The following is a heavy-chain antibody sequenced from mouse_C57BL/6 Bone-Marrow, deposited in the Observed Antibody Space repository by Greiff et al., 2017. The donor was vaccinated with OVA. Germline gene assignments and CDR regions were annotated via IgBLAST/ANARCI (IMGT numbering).Heavy chain of an antibody. CDR2: IYPGDGDT. CDR1: GYAFSSSW. V-gene: IGHV1-82*01. CDR3: ASNLPHWYFDV. D-gene: IGHD4-1*01. J-gene: IGHJ1*03. Sequence: QVQLQQSGPELVKPGASVKISCKASGYAFSSSWMNWVNQRPGKGLEWIGRIYPGDGDTNYNGKFKGKATLTANKSSSTAYMQLSMLTSDDAAVYFWASNLPHWYFDVWGTGTTVTVSS.